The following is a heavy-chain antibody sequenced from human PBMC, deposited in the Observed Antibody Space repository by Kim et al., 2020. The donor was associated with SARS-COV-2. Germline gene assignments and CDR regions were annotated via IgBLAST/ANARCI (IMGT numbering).Heavy chain of an antibody. Sequence: GGSLRLSCAASGFTFSSYAMSWVRQAPGKGLEWVSAISGSGGSTYYADSVKGRFTISRDNSKNTLYLQMNSLRAEDTAVYYCAKDHLTFLWLYSPSDYWGQGTLVTVSS. CDR3: AKDHLTFLWLYSPSDY. V-gene: IGHV3-23*01. CDR2: ISGSGGST. CDR1: GFTFSSYA. D-gene: IGHD5-18*01. J-gene: IGHJ4*02.